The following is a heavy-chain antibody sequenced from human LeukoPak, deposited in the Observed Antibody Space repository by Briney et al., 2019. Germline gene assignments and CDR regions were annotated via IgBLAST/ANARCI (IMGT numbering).Heavy chain of an antibody. CDR1: GVTFSSYA. D-gene: IGHD3-10*01. CDR3: AKFHYGSGSYRKHAFDI. Sequence: GGSLRLSCAASGVTFSSYAMSWVRQAPGKGLEWVSDISGSGGSTYYADSVKGGYTLSRDKSKNTLYLHMNSVRAEDTAVYYCAKFHYGSGSYRKHAFDIWGQGTMVTVSS. J-gene: IGHJ3*02. V-gene: IGHV3-23*01. CDR2: ISGSGGST.